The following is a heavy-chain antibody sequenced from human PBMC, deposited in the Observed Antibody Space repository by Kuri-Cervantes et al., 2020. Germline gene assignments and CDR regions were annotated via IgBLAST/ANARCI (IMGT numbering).Heavy chain of an antibody. J-gene: IGHJ5*02. V-gene: IGHV1-18*01. CDR2: ISAYTGNT. D-gene: IGHD3-10*01. CDR1: GYTFSSYG. Sequence: ASVKVSCKASGYTFSSYGISWVRQAPGQGLEWRGWISAYTGNTNYAQKLQGRVTMTTDTSTSTAYMELRSLRSEDTAVYYCARGGWFGELWFDPWGQGTLVTVSS. CDR3: ARGGWFGELWFDP.